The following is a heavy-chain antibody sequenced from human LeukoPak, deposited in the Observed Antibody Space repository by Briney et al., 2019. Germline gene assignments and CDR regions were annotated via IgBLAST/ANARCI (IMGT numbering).Heavy chain of an antibody. J-gene: IGHJ3*02. CDR3: ARDPTGRWAFDI. D-gene: IGHD3-10*01. CDR2: ISSSGDI. Sequence: GGSLRLSCSASGFTFSTYVMHWVRQAPGKGLEYVSGISSSGDIYYADSVKGRFTISRDNAKNSLYLQMNSLRDEDTAVYYCARDPTGRWAFDIWGQGTMVTVSS. V-gene: IGHV3-64*04. CDR1: GFTFSTYV.